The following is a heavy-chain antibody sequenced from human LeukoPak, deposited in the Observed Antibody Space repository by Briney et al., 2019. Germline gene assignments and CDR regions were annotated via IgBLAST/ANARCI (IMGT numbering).Heavy chain of an antibody. Sequence: GGSLRLSCAASGFTYSSYAMSWVRQAPGKGLEWVSGVSGSGGSTVYADSVKGRFTISRDNSKNTLYLQMNSLRAEDTAVYYCAKDLKSGSGSYSWGLFDYWGQGNLVTVSS. CDR1: GFTYSSYA. D-gene: IGHD3-10*01. V-gene: IGHV3-23*01. CDR3: AKDLKSGSGSYSWGLFDY. J-gene: IGHJ4*02. CDR2: VSGSGGST.